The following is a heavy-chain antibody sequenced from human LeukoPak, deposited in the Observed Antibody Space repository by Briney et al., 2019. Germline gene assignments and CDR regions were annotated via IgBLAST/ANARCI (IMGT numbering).Heavy chain of an antibody. V-gene: IGHV3-48*01. J-gene: IGHJ4*02. D-gene: IGHD3-22*01. Sequence: GGSLRLSCAASGFTFSTYSMNWVRQAPGKGLEWVSYISSSSSIIYYADSVKGRFTISRDNAKNSLYLQMNSLRAEDTAVYYCARGYYDNSGYYFPFDFWGQGTLVTVSS. CDR3: ARGYYDNSGYYFPFDF. CDR1: GFTFSTYS. CDR2: ISSSSSII.